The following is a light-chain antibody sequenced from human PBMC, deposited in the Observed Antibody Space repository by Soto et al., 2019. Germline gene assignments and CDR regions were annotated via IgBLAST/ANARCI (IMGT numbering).Light chain of an antibody. CDR2: DAS. V-gene: IGKV1-5*01. J-gene: IGKJ4*01. CDR3: QQYNSYPLT. CDR1: PSISSW. Sequence: DIQMPQSPSTLSASVGDRVTITCLASPSISSWLAWYQQKPEKDPKLLIYDASSLESGVTSRLSGSRSGTEFTLTIGSLQPDDFATYYCQQYNSYPLTCGGGTRVEIK.